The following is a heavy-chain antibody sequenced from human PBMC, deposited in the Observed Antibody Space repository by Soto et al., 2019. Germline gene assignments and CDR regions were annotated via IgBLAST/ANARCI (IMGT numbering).Heavy chain of an antibody. CDR1: GGSISSVYYY. J-gene: IGHJ6*02. CDR2: ISYSGST. CDR3: ASRYCISTNCYLWGMDV. V-gene: IGHV4-31*03. Sequence: QVQLQESGPGLVKPSQTLSLTCTVSGGSISSVYYYWSWIRQHPGKGLEWIGYISYSGSTNYNPSLKSRVTISVDTSKNQFSLKLTSVTAADTAVYYCASRYCISTNCYLWGMDVWGQGTTVTVSS. D-gene: IGHD2-2*01.